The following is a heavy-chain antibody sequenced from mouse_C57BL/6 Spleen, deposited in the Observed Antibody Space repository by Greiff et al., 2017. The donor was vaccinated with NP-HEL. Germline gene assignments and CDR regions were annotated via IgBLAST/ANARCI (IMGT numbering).Heavy chain of an antibody. CDR3: ARGGSSYEGGYYFDY. Sequence: VQLQQSGPELVKPGASVKIPCKASGYTFTDYNMDWVKQSHGKSLEWIGDINPNNGGTIYNQKFKGKATLTVDKSSSTAYMELRSLTSEDTAVYYCARGGSSYEGGYYFDYWGQGTTLTVSS. V-gene: IGHV1-18*01. CDR2: INPNNGGT. CDR1: GYTFTDYN. D-gene: IGHD1-1*01. J-gene: IGHJ2*01.